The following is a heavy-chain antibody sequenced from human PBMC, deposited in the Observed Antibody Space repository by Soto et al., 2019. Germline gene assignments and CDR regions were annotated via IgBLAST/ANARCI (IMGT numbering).Heavy chain of an antibody. CDR2: ISGSGGTT. Sequence: GGSLRLSCAASGFTFSSYAMNWVRQAPGGGLEWVSVISGSGGTTYYADSVKGRFTISRDNSKNTFYLQLDSLRAEDTALYYCARDRSGAWHTAAFDYWGQGTLVTVSS. CDR3: ARDRSGAWHTAAFDY. J-gene: IGHJ4*02. CDR1: GFTFSSYA. V-gene: IGHV3-23*01. D-gene: IGHD2-21*02.